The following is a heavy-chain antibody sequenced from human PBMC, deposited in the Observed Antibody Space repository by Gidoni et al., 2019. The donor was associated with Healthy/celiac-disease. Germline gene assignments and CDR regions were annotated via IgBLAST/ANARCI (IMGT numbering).Heavy chain of an antibody. CDR3: ARDETGKNWYFDL. V-gene: IGHV1-46*01. CDR1: GYTFTSYY. Sequence: QVQLVQSGAEVKKPGASVKVSCKASGYTFTSYYMPWVRQAPGQGLEWMGIIKPSGGSTSYAQKFQGRVTMTRDTSTSTVYMELSSLRSEDTAVYYCARDETGKNWYFDLWGRGTLVTVSS. D-gene: IGHD1-1*01. CDR2: IKPSGGST. J-gene: IGHJ2*01.